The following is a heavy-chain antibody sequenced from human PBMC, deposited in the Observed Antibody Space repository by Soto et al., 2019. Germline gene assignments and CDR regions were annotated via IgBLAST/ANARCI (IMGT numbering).Heavy chain of an antibody. V-gene: IGHV3-23*01. CDR2: ISGSGGST. D-gene: IGHD3-22*01. Sequence: EVQLLESGGGLVQPGGSLRLSCAASGFTFSSYAMSWVRQAPGKGLEWVSAISGSGGSTYYADSVKGRFTISRDNSKNTVHQQTNNLKAEDTPVYSCAKVILYYSDSSGSYYEDDYYFDCWGQGTLVTVSS. J-gene: IGHJ4*02. CDR1: GFTFSSYA. CDR3: AKVILYYSDSSGSYYEDDYYFDC.